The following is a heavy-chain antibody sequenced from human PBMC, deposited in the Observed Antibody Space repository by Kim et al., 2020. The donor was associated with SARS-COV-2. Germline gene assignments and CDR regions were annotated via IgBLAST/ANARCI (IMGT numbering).Heavy chain of an antibody. J-gene: IGHJ4*02. Sequence: GGSLRLSCAASGFTVSSNYMSWVRQAPGKGLEWVSVIYSGGSTYYADSVKGRFTISRDNSKNTLYLQMNSLRAEDTAVYYCARKRLWFGESNWGQGTLVTVSS. CDR2: IYSGGST. CDR1: GFTVSSNY. V-gene: IGHV3-53*01. CDR3: ARKRLWFGESN. D-gene: IGHD3-10*01.